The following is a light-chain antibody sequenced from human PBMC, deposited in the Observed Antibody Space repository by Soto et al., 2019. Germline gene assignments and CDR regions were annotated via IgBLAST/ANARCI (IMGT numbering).Light chain of an antibody. CDR2: GAS. CDR3: QQYNNWPFT. Sequence: EIVMTQSPATLSVSPGERATLSCRASQSVSSNLAWYQQKPGQAPRLLIYGASTRATSIPARFSGSGSETEFTLTLSSLQSEDFAVYYCQQYNNWPFTFGPGTKVDIK. V-gene: IGKV3-15*01. J-gene: IGKJ3*01. CDR1: QSVSSN.